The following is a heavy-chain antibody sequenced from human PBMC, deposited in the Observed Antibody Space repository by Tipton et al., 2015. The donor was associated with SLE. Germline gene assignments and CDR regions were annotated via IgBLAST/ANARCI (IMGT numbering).Heavy chain of an antibody. CDR3: ARLSERAFDY. Sequence: TLSLTCTVPGGSISSSSYYWSWIRQPAGKGLEWIGRIYTSGNTNYNPSLKSRVTISVDTSKNQFSLNLSSVTAADTAVYYCARLSERAFDYWGQGTLVTVSS. CDR2: IYTSGNT. J-gene: IGHJ4*02. D-gene: IGHD2-2*01. V-gene: IGHV4-61*02. CDR1: GGSISSSSYY.